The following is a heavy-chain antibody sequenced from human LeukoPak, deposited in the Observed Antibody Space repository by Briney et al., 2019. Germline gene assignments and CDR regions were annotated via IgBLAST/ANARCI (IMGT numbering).Heavy chain of an antibody. CDR1: GFTFNLYA. CDR2: ISDSGKYL. J-gene: IGHJ4*02. Sequence: GGSLRLSCAASGFTFNLYAMAWVRQTPEKGQEWVSIISDSGKYLYYAESVKGRFTVSRDNSKNTLYLQMNSLRAEDTAVYYCANLPNTAMAYFDYWGQGTLVTVSS. D-gene: IGHD5-18*01. V-gene: IGHV3-23*01. CDR3: ANLPNTAMAYFDY.